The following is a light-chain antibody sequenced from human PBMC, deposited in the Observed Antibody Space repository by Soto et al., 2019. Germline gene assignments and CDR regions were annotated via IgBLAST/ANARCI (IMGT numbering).Light chain of an antibody. CDR3: QHYNNWPLT. Sequence: IVMTQSPATLSVSPGERATLSCRASQSVSSNLAWYQQKPGQAPRLLIYGASTRATGIPARFSGSGSGTDFTLTISSLQSEDFAVYYCQHYNNWPLTFGPGTKVDIK. CDR2: GAS. V-gene: IGKV3D-15*01. J-gene: IGKJ3*01. CDR1: QSVSSN.